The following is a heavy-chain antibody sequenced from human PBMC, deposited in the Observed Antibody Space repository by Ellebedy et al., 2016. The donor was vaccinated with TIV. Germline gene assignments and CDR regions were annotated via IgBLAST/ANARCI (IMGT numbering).Heavy chain of an antibody. Sequence: GESLKISCAASGFSFRSYWMSWVRQAPGKGLEWVANIYQDGSKRFYVDSVKGRFTISRDNVNNLLFLQMNSLRAEDTAMYYCARRGSNGDYAVQINSWFDRWGRGTLVTVSS. CDR2: IYQDGSKR. V-gene: IGHV3-7*01. J-gene: IGHJ5*02. CDR3: ARRGSNGDYAVQINSWFDR. CDR1: GFSFRSYW. D-gene: IGHD4-17*01.